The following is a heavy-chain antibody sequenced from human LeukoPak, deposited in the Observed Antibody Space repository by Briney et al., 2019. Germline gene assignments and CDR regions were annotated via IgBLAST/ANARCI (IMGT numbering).Heavy chain of an antibody. D-gene: IGHD2/OR15-2a*01. CDR2: IKPSSGDT. CDR1: GYTFTGDQ. J-gene: IGHJ5*02. V-gene: IGHV1-2*02. Sequence: GASVKVSCKASGYTFTGDQIYWLRQAPGQGLEWVGWIKPSSGDTFYEQKFQGRVTMTRDKSISSAYMELSSLRSDDTAVYYCARKSAGFLTAWGQGTLVTVSS. CDR3: ARKSAGFLTA.